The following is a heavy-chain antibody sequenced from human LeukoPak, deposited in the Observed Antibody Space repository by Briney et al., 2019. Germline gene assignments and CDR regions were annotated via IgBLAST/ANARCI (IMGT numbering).Heavy chain of an antibody. Sequence: AGSLRLSCAASGFTFSSYSMNWVRQAPGKGLEWVSSISSSSYVYYSDSVKGRFTISRDNAKNSLYLQMNSLRAEDTAVYYCAPPPTVRGVTPWGQGTLVTVSS. J-gene: IGHJ5*02. CDR1: GFTFSSYS. V-gene: IGHV3-21*01. CDR2: ISSSSYV. CDR3: APPPTVRGVTP. D-gene: IGHD3-10*01.